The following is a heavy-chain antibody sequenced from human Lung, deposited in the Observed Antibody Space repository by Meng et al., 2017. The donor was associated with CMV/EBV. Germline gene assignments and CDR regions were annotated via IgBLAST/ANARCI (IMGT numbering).Heavy chain of an antibody. CDR3: ARGYYESRRGIDY. CDR2: INWNGGST. D-gene: IGHD3-22*01. CDR1: GFTFDDYD. Sequence: GESLKISCAASGFTFDDYDMSWVRQAPGKGLEWVSGINWNGGSTGYADSVKGRFTISRDNAKNSLYLQMNSLGAEDTALYHCARGYYESRRGIDYWGQGTLVXVSS. J-gene: IGHJ4*02. V-gene: IGHV3-20*01.